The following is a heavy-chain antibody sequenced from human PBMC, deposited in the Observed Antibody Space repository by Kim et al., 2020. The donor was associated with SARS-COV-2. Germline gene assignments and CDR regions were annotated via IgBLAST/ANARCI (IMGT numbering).Heavy chain of an antibody. CDR3: ARDIEYYFDY. D-gene: IGHD1-26*01. Sequence: TNNAQKLQGRVTMTTDTSTSTAYMELRSLRSDDTAVYYCARDIEYYFDYWGQGTLVTVSS. J-gene: IGHJ4*02. V-gene: IGHV1-18*01. CDR2: T.